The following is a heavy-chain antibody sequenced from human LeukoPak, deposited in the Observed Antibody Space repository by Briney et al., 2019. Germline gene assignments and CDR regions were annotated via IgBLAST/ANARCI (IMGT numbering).Heavy chain of an antibody. D-gene: IGHD7-27*01. CDR2: IYYTET. V-gene: IGHV4-59*02. J-gene: IGHJ4*02. CDR1: GGSVSNYY. Sequence: SETLSLTCTASGGSVSNYYWSWIRQSPGKGLEWIGYIYYTETSYNPSLKSRVTISADTSKNQFSPKLYSVTAADTAVYYCATRKLGNDYWGQGTLVTVSS. CDR3: ATRKLGNDY.